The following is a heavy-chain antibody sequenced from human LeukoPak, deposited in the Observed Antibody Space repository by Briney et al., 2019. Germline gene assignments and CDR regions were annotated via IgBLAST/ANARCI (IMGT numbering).Heavy chain of an antibody. J-gene: IGHJ5*02. Sequence: RGTLRLSCAASGVAPTSDAINWGPDSPGERLEWGSYITSSGSTTYYADSVKGRFTISRDNAKNSLYLQMSSLRVEDTAVYYCARDPSGRGYGDAWGQGTLVTVSS. CDR1: GVAPTSDA. CDR2: ITSSGSTT. V-gene: IGHV3-48*03. D-gene: IGHD5-12*01. CDR3: ARDPSGRGYGDA.